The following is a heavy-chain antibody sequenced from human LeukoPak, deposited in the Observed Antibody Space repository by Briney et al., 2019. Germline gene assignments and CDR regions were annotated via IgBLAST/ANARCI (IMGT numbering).Heavy chain of an antibody. D-gene: IGHD6-19*01. V-gene: IGHV4-34*01. CDR2: INHSGTT. J-gene: IGHJ4*02. CDR3: ARDSSGCDY. Sequence: SETLSLTCAVYGGSFSGYYWSWIRQPPGKGLEWIGEINHSGTTFYNPSLKSRVTISVDTSKNQFSLKLSSVTAADTAVYYCARDSSGCDYWGQGTLVTVSS. CDR1: GGSFSGYY.